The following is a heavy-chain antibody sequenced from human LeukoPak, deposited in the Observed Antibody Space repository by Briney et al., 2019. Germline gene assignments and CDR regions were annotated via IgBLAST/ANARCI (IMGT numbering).Heavy chain of an antibody. Sequence: SETLSLTCSVSGGSFSSSSYYWGWFRQPPGKGLEWIGSIYYSGSTYYNPSLKSRVTISVDTSKNQFSLKLSSVTAADTAVYYCARDISSGWYRAFDIWGQGTMVTVSS. CDR1: GGSFSSSSYY. J-gene: IGHJ3*02. D-gene: IGHD6-19*01. V-gene: IGHV4-39*02. CDR2: IYYSGST. CDR3: ARDISSGWYRAFDI.